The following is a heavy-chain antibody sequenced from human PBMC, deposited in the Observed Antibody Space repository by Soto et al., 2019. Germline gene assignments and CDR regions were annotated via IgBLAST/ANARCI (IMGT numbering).Heavy chain of an antibody. D-gene: IGHD3-22*01. CDR2: IDPSDSYT. V-gene: IGHV5-10-1*01. CDR3: ARHRWYYDSSGYYYLDY. J-gene: IGHJ4*02. Sequence: LGESLKISCKGSGYSFTSYWISWVRQMPGKGLEWMGRIDPSDSYTNYSPSFQGHVTISADKSISTAYLQWSSLKASDTAMYYCARHRWYYDSSGYYYLDYWGQGTLVTVSS. CDR1: GYSFTSYW.